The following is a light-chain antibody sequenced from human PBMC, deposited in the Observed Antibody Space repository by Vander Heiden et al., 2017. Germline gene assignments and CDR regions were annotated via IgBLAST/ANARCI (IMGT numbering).Light chain of an antibody. V-gene: IGKV3-20*01. CDR2: GAS. CDR3: QQYGSSLHT. J-gene: IGKJ2*01. Sequence: EIVLTQPPGTLSLSPGERATLSCRPSQSVSSSYLAWYQQKPGQAPRLLIYGASSRATGVPDRFSGSGSGTDFTLTISRLEPEDFAVYYCQQYGSSLHTFGQGTKLEIK. CDR1: QSVSSSY.